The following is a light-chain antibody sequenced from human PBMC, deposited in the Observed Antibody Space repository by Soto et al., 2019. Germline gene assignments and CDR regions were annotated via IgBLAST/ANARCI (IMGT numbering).Light chain of an antibody. CDR3: QKYYATPQT. CDR2: WAS. J-gene: IGKJ1*01. CDR1: QSVLSSSNNENC. V-gene: IGKV4-1*01. Sequence: DIVMTQSPDSLAVSLGERATINCKSSQSVLSSSNNENCLAWYQQKPGQPPKLLIYWASTREFGVPDRFSGSGSGTDFTLTISSLQAEDVAVYYCQKYYATPQTFGQGTKVDIK.